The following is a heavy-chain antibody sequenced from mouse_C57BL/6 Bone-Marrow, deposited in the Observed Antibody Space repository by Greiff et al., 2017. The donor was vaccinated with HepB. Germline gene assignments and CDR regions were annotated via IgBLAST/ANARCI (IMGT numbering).Heavy chain of an antibody. Sequence: QVQLQQSGAEFVKPGASVKLSCKASGYTFTSYWMQWVKQRPGQGLEWIGEIDPSDSYINYNQKFKGQATLTVDTSSSTAYMQLSRLASEDSAVYYCARLASLLSWFAYWGQGTLVTVSA. CDR1: GYTFTSYW. CDR2: IDPSDSYI. V-gene: IGHV1-50*01. D-gene: IGHD1-1*01. J-gene: IGHJ3*01. CDR3: ARLASLLSWFAY.